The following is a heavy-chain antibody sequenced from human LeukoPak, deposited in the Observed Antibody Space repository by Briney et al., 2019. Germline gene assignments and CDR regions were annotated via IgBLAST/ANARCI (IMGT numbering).Heavy chain of an antibody. CDR1: GYTFTSYD. CDR2: FDPEDGET. CDR3: ATGSYGDYGSCGY. V-gene: IGHV1-24*01. D-gene: IGHD4-17*01. J-gene: IGHJ4*02. Sequence: VASVKVSCKASGYTFTSYDINGVRQAPGKGLEWMGGFDPEDGETIYAQRFQGRVTMTEDTSTDTAYMELSSLRSEDTAVYYCATGSYGDYGSCGYWGQGTLVTVSS.